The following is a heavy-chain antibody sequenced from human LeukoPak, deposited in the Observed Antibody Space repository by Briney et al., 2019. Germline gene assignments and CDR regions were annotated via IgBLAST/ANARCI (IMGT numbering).Heavy chain of an antibody. J-gene: IGHJ3*01. CDR1: GDTFTDYG. V-gene: IGHV1-18*01. Sequence: ASVKVSCKASGDTFTDYGINWVRQAPGQRPEWMGWFSTYNGDTKYAQKLKGRLTLTADTLKTTAYMELRTLISDDTATYYCAIGQGVITWGGADVYDVWGQGTTVIVSS. CDR2: FSTYNGDT. CDR3: AIGQGVITWGGADVYDV. D-gene: IGHD3-16*01.